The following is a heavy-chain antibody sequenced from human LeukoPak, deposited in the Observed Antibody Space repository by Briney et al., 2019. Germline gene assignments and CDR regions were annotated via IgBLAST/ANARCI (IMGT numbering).Heavy chain of an antibody. V-gene: IGHV4-4*07. Sequence: SETLSLTCTVSSGSIRSYHWAWIRQPAGKELEWIGRIYTTGDTDYNPSLKSRVTMSVDTSKNQFSLNLRSVTTADTAFYYCARNGYTKSWTHLDCWGQGILVSVSS. CDR2: IYTTGDT. J-gene: IGHJ4*02. CDR1: SGSIRSYH. CDR3: ARNGYTKSWTHLDC. D-gene: IGHD3/OR15-3a*01.